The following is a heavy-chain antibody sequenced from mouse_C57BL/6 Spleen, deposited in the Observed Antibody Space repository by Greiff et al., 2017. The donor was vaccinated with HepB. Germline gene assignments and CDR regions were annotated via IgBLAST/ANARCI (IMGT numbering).Heavy chain of an antibody. J-gene: IGHJ2*01. CDR2: IYPGDGDT. D-gene: IGHD1-1*01. V-gene: IGHV1-80*01. CDR1: GYAFSSYW. CDR3: ASRITTVVATDY. Sequence: QVQLQQSGAELVKPGASVKISCKASGYAFSSYWMNWVKQRPGKGLEWIGQIYPGDGDTNYNGKFKGKATLTADKSSSTAYMQLSSLTSEDSAVYFCASRITTVVATDYWGQGTTLTVSS.